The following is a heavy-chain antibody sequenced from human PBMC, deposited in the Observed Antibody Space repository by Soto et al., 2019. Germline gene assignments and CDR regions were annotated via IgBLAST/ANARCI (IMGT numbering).Heavy chain of an antibody. Sequence: SVKVSCKASGGTFSSYAISWVRQAPGQGLEWMGGIIPIFGTANYAQKFQGRVTITADKSTSTAYMELSSLRSEDTAVYYCARANSYYYDSSGYSDYWGQGTLVTVSS. J-gene: IGHJ4*02. CDR3: ARANSYYYDSSGYSDY. CDR2: IIPIFGTA. D-gene: IGHD3-22*01. CDR1: GGTFSSYA. V-gene: IGHV1-69*06.